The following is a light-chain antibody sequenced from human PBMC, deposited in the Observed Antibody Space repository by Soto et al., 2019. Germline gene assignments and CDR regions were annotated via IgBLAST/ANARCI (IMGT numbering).Light chain of an antibody. J-gene: IGLJ2*01. Sequence: QSALTQPASVSGSPGQSITISCTGTSSDVGGYDYVSWYQQHPGKAPKLMIYDISNRPSGVSDRFSGSKSANTASLTISGLQAEDEADYYCSSFTASNTEVFGGGTKL. CDR2: DIS. CDR1: SSDVGGYDY. CDR3: SSFTASNTEV. V-gene: IGLV2-14*01.